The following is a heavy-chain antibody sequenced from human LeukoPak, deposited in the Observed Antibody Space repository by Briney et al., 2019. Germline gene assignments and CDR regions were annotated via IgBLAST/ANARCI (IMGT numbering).Heavy chain of an antibody. Sequence: ASVKVSCKASGGTFSSYAISWVRQAPGQGLEWMGGIIPIFGTANYAQKFHGRVTITADESTSTAYMELSSLRSEDTAVYYCASFSTVTTSPFDYWGQGTLVTVSS. CDR2: IIPIFGTA. D-gene: IGHD4-17*01. V-gene: IGHV1-69*13. J-gene: IGHJ4*02. CDR3: ASFSTVTTSPFDY. CDR1: GGTFSSYA.